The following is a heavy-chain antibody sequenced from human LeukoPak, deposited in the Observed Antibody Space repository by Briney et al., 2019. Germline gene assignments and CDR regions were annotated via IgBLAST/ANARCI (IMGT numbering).Heavy chain of an antibody. V-gene: IGHV3-30*04. Sequence: PGRSLRLSCAPYAFIFSSCSMHWVRRAPGKGLEWVAVISHDGSNKYYADSVKGRFTISRDNSKNTLYLQVISQRAEDTAVYYCARDGEAGAGSFHFDYWGQGTLATVSS. CDR3: ARDGEAGAGSFHFDY. D-gene: IGHD6-13*01. CDR2: ISHDGSNK. CDR1: AFIFSSCS. J-gene: IGHJ4*02.